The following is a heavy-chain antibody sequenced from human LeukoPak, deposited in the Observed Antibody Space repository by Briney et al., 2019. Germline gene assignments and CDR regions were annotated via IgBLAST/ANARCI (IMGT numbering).Heavy chain of an antibody. D-gene: IGHD3-10*01. CDR3: ARGRKVLGVIIAERGFDY. CDR1: GGSFSGYY. V-gene: IGHV4-34*01. J-gene: IGHJ4*02. Sequence: SETLSLTCAVYGGSFSGYYWSWIRQPPGKGLEWIWEINHSGSTNYNPSLKSRVTISVDTSKNQFSLKLSSVTAADTAVYYCARGRKVLGVIIAERGFDYWGQGTLVTVSS. CDR2: INHSGST.